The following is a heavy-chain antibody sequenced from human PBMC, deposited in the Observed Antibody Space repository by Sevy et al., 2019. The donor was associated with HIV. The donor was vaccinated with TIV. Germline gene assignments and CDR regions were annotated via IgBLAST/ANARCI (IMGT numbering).Heavy chain of an antibody. Sequence: GGSLRLSCVAYGFSFSRYWMHWVRQTPKKGLEWVARIREDGSQSWYVDSMKGRFTISRDDAKNSLYLQMNSLRADDTAVYYCARDPDTSNKIDYWGQGTMVTVSS. CDR3: ARDPDTSNKIDY. CDR2: IREDGSQS. D-gene: IGHD2-2*01. CDR1: GFSFSRYW. V-gene: IGHV3-7*01. J-gene: IGHJ4*02.